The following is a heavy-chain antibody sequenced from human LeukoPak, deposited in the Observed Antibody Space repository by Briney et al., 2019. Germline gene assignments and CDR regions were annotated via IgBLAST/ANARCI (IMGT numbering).Heavy chain of an antibody. D-gene: IGHD4-17*01. Sequence: GGSLRLSCAASGFTFSNCAMSCVRQAPGKGLEWVSYISGSSSAIYYADSVKGRFTISRDSAKNSVYLQMNSLRDEDTAVYYCARDQDYGFDYWGQGTLVTVSS. CDR3: ARDQDYGFDY. CDR2: ISGSSSAI. V-gene: IGHV3-48*02. J-gene: IGHJ4*02. CDR1: GFTFSNCA.